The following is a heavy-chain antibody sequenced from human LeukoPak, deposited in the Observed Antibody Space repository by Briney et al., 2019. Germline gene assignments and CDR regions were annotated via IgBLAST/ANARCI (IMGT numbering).Heavy chain of an antibody. CDR1: GFTLSSYW. V-gene: IGHV3-7*03. D-gene: IGHD2-2*03. CDR2: IKQDGSEK. Sequence: GGSLRLSCAASGFTLSSYWMSWVRQAPGKGLEWVANIKQDGSEKYYVNSVKGRFTISRDNAKNSLYLQMNSLRAEDTAVYYCARAFGYCSSTSCWYYYYYGMDVWGQGTTVTVSS. CDR3: ARAFGYCSSTSCWYYYYYGMDV. J-gene: IGHJ6*02.